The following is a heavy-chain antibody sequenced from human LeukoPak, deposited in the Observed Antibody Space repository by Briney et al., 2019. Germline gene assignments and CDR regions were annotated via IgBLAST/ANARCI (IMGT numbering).Heavy chain of an antibody. V-gene: IGHV3-23*01. J-gene: IGHJ4*02. CDR1: GFTFSSYA. CDR2: ISGSGGST. CDR3: AKWKLFRGEFDY. D-gene: IGHD3-16*01. Sequence: AGGPLRLSCAASGFTFSSYAMSWVRQAPGKGLEWVSAISGSGGSTYYADSVKGRFTISRDNSKNTLYLQMNSLRAEDTAVYYRAKWKLFRGEFDYWGQGTLVTVSS.